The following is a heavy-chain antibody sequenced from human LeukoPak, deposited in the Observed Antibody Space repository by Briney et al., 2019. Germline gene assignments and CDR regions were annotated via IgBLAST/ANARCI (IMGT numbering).Heavy chain of an antibody. CDR3: ARIDTSGYNGYSFDY. CDR2: IYYSGNT. CDR1: GGSISSYY. Sequence: SETLSLTCTVSGGSISSYYWSWIRQPPEKGLESIGYIYYSGNTNYNPSLKSRVTMSVDTSKNQFSLKLSSVTAADTAVYYCARIDTSGYNGYSFDYWGQGTLVTVSS. V-gene: IGHV4-59*12. D-gene: IGHD3-22*01. J-gene: IGHJ4*02.